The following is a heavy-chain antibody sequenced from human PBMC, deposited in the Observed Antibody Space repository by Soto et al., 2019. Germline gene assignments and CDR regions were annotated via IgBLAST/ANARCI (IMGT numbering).Heavy chain of an antibody. J-gene: IGHJ4*02. CDR3: ARAKYDSGTYYYDD. CDR1: GFTFSDHY. V-gene: IGHV3-72*01. Sequence: GGSLRLSCAASGFTFSDHYMDWVRQAPGKGLEWVGRSRNKANGYSTEYAASVKGRSTISRDVSENSLFLQMNNLKTEDTAVYYCARAKYDSGTYYYDDWGQGTLVTVSS. CDR2: SRNKANGYST. D-gene: IGHD3-10*01.